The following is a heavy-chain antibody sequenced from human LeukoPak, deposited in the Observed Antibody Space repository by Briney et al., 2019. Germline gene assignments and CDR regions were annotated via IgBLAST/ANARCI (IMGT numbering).Heavy chain of an antibody. CDR3: AKDGAQFYYGSQRAHPRSPYYYMDV. J-gene: IGHJ6*03. CDR1: GYTFTSYS. V-gene: IGHV1-69*06. D-gene: IGHD3-10*01. CDR2: IIPIFGTT. Sequence: SVKVSCKASGYTFTSYSISWVRQVPGQGLQWMGGIIPIFGTTNYAQKFQGRVTITADKSTSTAYMELSSLRSEDTAVYYCAKDGAQFYYGSQRAHPRSPYYYMDVWGKGTTVTVSS.